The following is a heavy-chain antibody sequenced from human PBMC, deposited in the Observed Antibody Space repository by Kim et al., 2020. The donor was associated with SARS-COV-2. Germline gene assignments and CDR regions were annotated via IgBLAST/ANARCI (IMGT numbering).Heavy chain of an antibody. CDR1: GGSISSSSYY. V-gene: IGHV4-39*07. J-gene: IGHJ4*02. D-gene: IGHD6-19*01. CDR3: ARPIAVAEGFY. CDR2: IYYSGST. Sequence: SETLSLTCTVSGGSISSSSYYWGWIRQPPGKGLEWIGSIYYSGSTYYNPSLKSRVTISVDTSKNQFSLKLSSVTAADTAVYYCARPIAVAEGFYWGQGTL.